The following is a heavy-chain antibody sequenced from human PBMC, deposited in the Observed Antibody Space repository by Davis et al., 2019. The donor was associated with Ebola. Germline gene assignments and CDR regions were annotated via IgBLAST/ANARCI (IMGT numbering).Heavy chain of an antibody. D-gene: IGHD3-10*01. CDR2: INPNSGGT. V-gene: IGHV1-2*04. Sequence: ASVKVSCKVSGYTLTELSMHWVRQAPGQGLEWMGWINPNSGGTNYAQKFQGWVTMTRDTSISTAYMELSRLRSEDTAVYYCARAQRGLGFDYWGQGTLVTVSS. CDR3: ARAQRGLGFDY. CDR1: GYTLTELS. J-gene: IGHJ4*02.